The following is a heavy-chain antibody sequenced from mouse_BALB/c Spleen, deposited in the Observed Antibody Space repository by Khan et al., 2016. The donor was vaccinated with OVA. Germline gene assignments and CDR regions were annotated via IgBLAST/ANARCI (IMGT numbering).Heavy chain of an antibody. CDR3: ARDYGSSYLFVDY. CDR2: ITYSGST. D-gene: IGHD1-1*01. J-gene: IGHJ2*01. V-gene: IGHV3-2*02. Sequence: EVELVESGPGLVKPSQSLSLTCTVTGYSITSDYAWNWIRQFPGNKLEWMAYITYSGSTGYNPSLKSRISITRDTSKNQFFLQLNSVTTEDTATYYCARDYGSSYLFVDYWGQGTTLTVSS. CDR1: GYSITSDYA.